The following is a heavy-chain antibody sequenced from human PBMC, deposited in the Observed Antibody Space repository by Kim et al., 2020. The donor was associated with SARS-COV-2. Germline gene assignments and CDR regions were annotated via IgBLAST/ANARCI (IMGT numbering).Heavy chain of an antibody. D-gene: IGHD3-10*01. J-gene: IGHJ4*02. V-gene: IGHV1-18*01. CDR2: ISAYNGNT. Sequence: ASVKVSCKASGYTFTSHGISWVRQAPGQGLEWMGWISAYNGNTNYAQKLQGRVTMTTDTSTSTAYMELRSLRSDDTAVYYCALVGFGEFNFDYWGQGTLVTVSS. CDR1: GYTFTSHG. CDR3: ALVGFGEFNFDY.